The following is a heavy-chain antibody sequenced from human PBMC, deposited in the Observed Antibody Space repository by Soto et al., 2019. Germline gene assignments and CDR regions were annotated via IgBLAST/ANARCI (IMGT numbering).Heavy chain of an antibody. CDR1: GFTFSSYA. CDR3: AKDADFVWLFPGDYYFDY. J-gene: IGHJ4*02. V-gene: IGHV3-23*01. Sequence: EVQLLESGGGLVQPGGSLRLSCAASGFTFSSYAMSWVRQAPGKGLEWVSAISGRGGSTYYADSVKGRFTSSIDNSKNTLYLQMNSLRAEDTAVHYCAKDADFVWLFPGDYYFDYWGQGTLVAVSS. D-gene: IGHD3-9*01. CDR2: ISGRGGST.